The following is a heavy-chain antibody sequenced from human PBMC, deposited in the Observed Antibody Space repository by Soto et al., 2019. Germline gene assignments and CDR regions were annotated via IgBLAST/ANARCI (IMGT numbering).Heavy chain of an antibody. J-gene: IGHJ4*01. CDR3: ARDVALGLVDY. CDR2: ISAYNGNT. V-gene: IGHV1-18*01. D-gene: IGHD6-19*01. CDR1: GYTFTSYG. Sequence: QVQLVQSGAEVKKPGASVKVSCKASGYTFTSYGISWVRQAPGQGLEWMGWISAYNGNTNYAQKLQGRVTMTTETAASAAYMDLRVLRSDETALYYCARDVALGLVDYWGQGTLVTVSS.